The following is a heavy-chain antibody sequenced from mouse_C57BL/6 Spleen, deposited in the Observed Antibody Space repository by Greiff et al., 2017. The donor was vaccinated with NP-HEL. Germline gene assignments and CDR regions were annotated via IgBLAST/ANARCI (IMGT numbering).Heavy chain of an antibody. CDR1: GYTFTSYW. V-gene: IGHV1-61*01. Sequence: QVHVKQPGAELVRPGSSVKLSCKASGYTFTSYWMDWVKQRPGQGLEWIGNIYPSDSETHYNQKFKDKATLTVDKSSSTAYMQLSSLTSEDSAVYYCASSYYGSSYAMDYWGQGTSVTVSS. J-gene: IGHJ4*01. CDR3: ASSYYGSSYAMDY. D-gene: IGHD1-1*01. CDR2: IYPSDSET.